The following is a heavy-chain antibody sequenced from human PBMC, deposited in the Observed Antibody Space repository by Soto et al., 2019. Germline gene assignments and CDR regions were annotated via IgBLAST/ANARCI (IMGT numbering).Heavy chain of an antibody. CDR1: GFTFGTYA. J-gene: IGHJ5*02. V-gene: IGHV3-64D*06. CDR2: ISRNGDTT. CDR3: VKDGAVYSSSWYEYNWFDP. D-gene: IGHD6-13*01. Sequence: GRSLTLSCSASGFTFGTYALHWAPPATGKGLEYVAAISRNGDTTYYADSVKGRFTISRDTSKNTLYLQLSSLRAEDRALYYCVKDGAVYSSSWYEYNWFDPWGQGT.